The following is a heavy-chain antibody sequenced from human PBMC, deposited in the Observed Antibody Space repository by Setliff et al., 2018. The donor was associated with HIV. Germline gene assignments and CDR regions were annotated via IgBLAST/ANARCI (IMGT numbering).Heavy chain of an antibody. Sequence: SETLSLTCTVSGGSISSSYYYWGWVRQPPGKGLEWIGYIYYTGTTFYNPSLESRLIISLDTPKNQFSLRLTSVTAADTAVYYCARLGTRTVAADADFDSWGQGALVTVSS. J-gene: IGHJ4*02. CDR2: IYYTGTT. V-gene: IGHV4-31*03. D-gene: IGHD2-15*01. CDR1: GGSISSSYYY. CDR3: ARLGTRTVAADADFDS.